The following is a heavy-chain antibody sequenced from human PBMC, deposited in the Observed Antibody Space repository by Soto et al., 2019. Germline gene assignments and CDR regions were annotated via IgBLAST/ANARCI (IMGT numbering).Heavy chain of an antibody. CDR3: AKEYCGGDCSPFFDY. V-gene: IGHV3-23*01. CDR2: ISGSGGST. Sequence: XESMRLSCAASGFGFSSYAMSCVRQDTGKGLEWVSAISGSGGSTYYADSVKGRFTISRDNSKNTLYLQMNSLRAEDTAVYYCAKEYCGGDCSPFFDYWGQGTLLTVSS. J-gene: IGHJ4*02. CDR1: GFGFSSYA. D-gene: IGHD2-21*02.